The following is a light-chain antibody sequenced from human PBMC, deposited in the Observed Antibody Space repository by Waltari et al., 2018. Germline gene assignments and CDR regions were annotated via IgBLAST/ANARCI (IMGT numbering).Light chain of an antibody. Sequence: SSELTQDPAVSVALGQTVRITCQGDILRTYYGIWCRQQPGQAPVLVIYGKNNRPSGIPDRFSASSSGNTASLIITGAQAEDEADYYCTSRDLSGDVVFGGGTRLTVL. CDR1: ILRTYY. V-gene: IGLV3-19*01. CDR3: TSRDLSGDVV. J-gene: IGLJ2*01. CDR2: GKN.